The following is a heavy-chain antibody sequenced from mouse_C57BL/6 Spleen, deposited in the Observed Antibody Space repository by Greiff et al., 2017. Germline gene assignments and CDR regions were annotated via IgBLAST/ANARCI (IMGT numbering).Heavy chain of an antibody. J-gene: IGHJ2*01. CDR3: ARSEDYYGYSFDY. Sequence: EVHLVESGGGLVKPGGSLKLSCAASGFTFSSYAMSWVRQTPEKRLEWVATISGGGSYTYYPDNVKGRFTISRDNAKNNLYLQMSHLKSEDTAMYYCARSEDYYGYSFDYWGQGTTLTVSS. V-gene: IGHV5-4*01. CDR1: GFTFSSYA. D-gene: IGHD1-1*01. CDR2: ISGGGSYT.